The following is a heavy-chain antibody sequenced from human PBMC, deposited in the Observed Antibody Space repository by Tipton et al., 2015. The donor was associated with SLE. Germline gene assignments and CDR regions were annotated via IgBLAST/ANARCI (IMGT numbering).Heavy chain of an antibody. D-gene: IGHD6-13*01. CDR3: ARQWGYSSSWTYFDY. V-gene: IGHV4-4*09. CDR1: GGSFSGYY. J-gene: IGHJ4*02. Sequence: LRLSCAVYGGSFSGYYWSWIRQPPGKGLEWIGYIYTSGSTNYNPSLKSRVTISVDTSKNQFSLKLSSVTAADTAVYYCARQWGYSSSWTYFDYWGQGTLVTVSS. CDR2: IYTSGST.